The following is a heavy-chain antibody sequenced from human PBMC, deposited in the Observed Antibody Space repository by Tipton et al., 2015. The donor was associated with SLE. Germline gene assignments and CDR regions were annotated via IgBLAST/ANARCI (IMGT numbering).Heavy chain of an antibody. CDR2: ITSSGYT. V-gene: IGHV4-59*11. CDR1: GGSMSSHY. Sequence: TLSLTCTVSGGSMSSHYWTWIRQPPGKGLEWIGFITSSGYTNYNPSLQSRVTISIDTSKNQCSLELSSMNATDTVVYYCVRDPCLGYWWQR. CDR3: VRDPCLGY. J-gene: IGHJ4*02.